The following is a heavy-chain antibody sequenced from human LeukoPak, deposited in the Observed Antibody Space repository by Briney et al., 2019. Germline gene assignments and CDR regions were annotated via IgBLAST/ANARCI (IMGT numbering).Heavy chain of an antibody. CDR3: ARGSGRGVTWFDP. J-gene: IGHJ5*02. CDR1: GFTFSNYD. V-gene: IGHV3-13*01. CDR2: IGVGGDI. D-gene: IGHD3-10*01. Sequence: PGGSLRLSCVGSGFTFSNYDIHWVRQGAGKGLEWVSGIGVGGDIHYPGSVKGRFTISRENAKNSVYLQMNNLRVGDTAVHYCARGSGRGVTWFDPWGQGTLVTVSS.